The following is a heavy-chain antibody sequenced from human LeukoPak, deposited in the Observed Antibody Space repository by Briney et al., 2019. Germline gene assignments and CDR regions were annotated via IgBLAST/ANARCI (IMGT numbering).Heavy chain of an antibody. J-gene: IGHJ4*02. CDR1: GFTFSSYG. CDR2: ISYDGSNK. D-gene: IGHD3-22*01. V-gene: IGHV3-30*18. Sequence: PGGSLRLSCAASGFTFSSYGMHWVRQAPGKGLEWVAVISYDGSNKYYADSVKGRFTISRDNSKNTLHLQMNSLRAEDTAVYYCTKDQADISLGGQGTLVTVSS. CDR3: TKDQADISL.